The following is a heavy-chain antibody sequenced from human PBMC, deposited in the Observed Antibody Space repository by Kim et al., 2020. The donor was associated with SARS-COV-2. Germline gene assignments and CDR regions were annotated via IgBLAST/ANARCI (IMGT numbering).Heavy chain of an antibody. Sequence: SETLSLTCTVSGGSISSSSYYWGWIRQPPGKGLEWIGSIYYSGSTYYNPSLKSRVTISVDTSKNQFSLKLSSVTAADTAVYYCARLRVDHSPYGDYDRGFDYWGQGTLVTVSS. CDR3: ARLRVDHSPYGDYDRGFDY. V-gene: IGHV4-39*01. D-gene: IGHD4-17*01. CDR1: GGSISSSSYY. CDR2: IYYSGST. J-gene: IGHJ4*02.